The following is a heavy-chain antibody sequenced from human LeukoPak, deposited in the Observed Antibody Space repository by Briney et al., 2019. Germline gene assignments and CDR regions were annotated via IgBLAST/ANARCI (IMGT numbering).Heavy chain of an antibody. CDR2: IYHSGST. J-gene: IGHJ4*02. V-gene: IGHV4-30-2*01. CDR3: ARGGSSSWFDD. D-gene: IGHD6-13*01. CDR1: GGTIRNGGNS. Sequence: PRPTPSLTCAASGGTIRNGGNSWSWIRHPPRKGREWIGYIYHSGSTYYNPPLKSRVTISVDRSKNQFSLKLSSVTAADTAVYYCARGGSSSWFDDWGQGTRVSVSS.